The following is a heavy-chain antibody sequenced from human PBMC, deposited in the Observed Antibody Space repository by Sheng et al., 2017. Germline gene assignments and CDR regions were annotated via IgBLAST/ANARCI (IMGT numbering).Heavy chain of an antibody. Sequence: QVQLVESGGGVVQPGRSLRLSCAASGFTFSSYGMHWVRQAPGKGLEWVAVISYDGSNKYYADSVKGRFTISRDNSKNTLYLQMNSLRAEDTAVYYCAKAGVDTAMSRSPFDYWAR. CDR2: ISYDGSNK. V-gene: IGHV3-30*18. D-gene: IGHD5-18*01. J-gene: IGHJ4*02. CDR1: GFTFSSYG. CDR3: AKAGVDTAMSRSPFDY.